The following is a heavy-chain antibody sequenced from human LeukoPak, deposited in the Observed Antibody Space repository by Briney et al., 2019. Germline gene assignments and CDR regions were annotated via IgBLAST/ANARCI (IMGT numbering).Heavy chain of an antibody. D-gene: IGHD3-3*01. J-gene: IGHJ5*02. Sequence: SETLSLTCSVSGASITSDDYYWSWIRQPPGKGLEWIGYIHYSGSTVYNPSLKSRVTISVDTSKNQFSLRLSSVAVADTAVYYCAREGRDFWSGSRGWFDPWGQGTLATVSS. V-gene: IGHV4-30-4*01. CDR1: GASITSDDYY. CDR3: AREGRDFWSGSRGWFDP. CDR2: IHYSGST.